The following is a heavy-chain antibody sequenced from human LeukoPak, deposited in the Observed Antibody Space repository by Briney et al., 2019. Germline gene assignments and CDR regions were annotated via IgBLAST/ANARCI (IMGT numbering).Heavy chain of an antibody. CDR1: GFTFSNAW. Sequence: GGSLRLSCAASGFTFSNAWMSWVRQAPGKGLEWVGRIKSKTDGGTTDYAAPVKGRFTISRDDSKNTLYLQMNSLKTEDTAVYYCTTDPGTMVRGVIHYYYYYGMDVWGQGTTVTVSS. CDR3: TTDPGTMVRGVIHYYYYYGMDV. D-gene: IGHD3-10*01. J-gene: IGHJ6*02. V-gene: IGHV3-15*01. CDR2: IKSKTDGGTT.